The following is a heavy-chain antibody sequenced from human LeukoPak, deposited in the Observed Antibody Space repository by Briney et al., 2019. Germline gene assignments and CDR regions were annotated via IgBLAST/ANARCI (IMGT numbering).Heavy chain of an antibody. CDR1: GFTFRSYS. V-gene: IGHV3-23*01. Sequence: GGSLRLSCAASGFTFRSYSMNWVRQAPGKGLEWVSAISGSGGSTYYADSVKGRFTISRHNSKNTLYLQMNSLRAEDTAVYYCAKGRKPGQLGTGCYFDYWGQGTLVTVSS. J-gene: IGHJ4*02. D-gene: IGHD6-13*01. CDR3: AKGRKPGQLGTGCYFDY. CDR2: ISGSGGST.